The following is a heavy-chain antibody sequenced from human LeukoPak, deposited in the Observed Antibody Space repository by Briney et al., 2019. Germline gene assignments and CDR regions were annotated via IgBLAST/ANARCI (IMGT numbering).Heavy chain of an antibody. V-gene: IGHV3-23*01. CDR3: AKARRTVGATDY. Sequence: GGSLSLSWAASGFNFSSYAMSWVRQGPGQGLELVSAISGSGGSTYYADSVKGRFTISRDNSKNTLYLQMNSLRAEDTAVYYCAKARRTVGATDYWGQGTLVTVSS. D-gene: IGHD1-26*01. CDR2: ISGSGGST. CDR1: GFNFSSYA. J-gene: IGHJ4*02.